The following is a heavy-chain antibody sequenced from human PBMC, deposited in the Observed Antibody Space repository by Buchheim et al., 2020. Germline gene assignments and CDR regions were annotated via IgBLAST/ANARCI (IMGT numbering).Heavy chain of an antibody. CDR2: IWYDGSNK. Sequence: QVQLVESGGGVVQPGRSLRLSCAASGFTFSSYGMHWVRQAPGKGLEWVAVIWYDGSNKYYADSVKGRFTISRDNSKNTLYLQMNSLRAEDTAVYYCARSNQYCTNGVCHFGGMDVWGQGTT. CDR1: GFTFSSYG. J-gene: IGHJ6*02. CDR3: ARSNQYCTNGVCHFGGMDV. D-gene: IGHD2-8*01. V-gene: IGHV3-33*01.